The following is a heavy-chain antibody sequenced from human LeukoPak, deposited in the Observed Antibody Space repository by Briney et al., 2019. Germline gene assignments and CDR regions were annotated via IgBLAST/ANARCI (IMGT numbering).Heavy chain of an antibody. CDR1: GFTVSNKY. Sequence: GGSLRLSCVASGFTVSNKYMNWVRQAPGKGLEWVSYISSSSSTIYYADSVKGRFTISRDNAKNSLYLQMNSLRAEDTAVYYCARLDTAMVNDYWGQGTLVTVSS. D-gene: IGHD5-18*01. V-gene: IGHV3-48*01. CDR3: ARLDTAMVNDY. J-gene: IGHJ4*02. CDR2: ISSSSSTI.